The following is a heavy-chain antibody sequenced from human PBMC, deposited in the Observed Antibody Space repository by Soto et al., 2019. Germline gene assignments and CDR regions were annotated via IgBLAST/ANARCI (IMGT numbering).Heavy chain of an antibody. V-gene: IGHV3-30*18. J-gene: IGHJ4*02. CDR3: AKEGGLSGSYYISSSYYFGY. CDR2: ISYDGSNT. CDR1: GFTFSSYG. D-gene: IGHD1-26*01. Sequence: QVQLVESGGGVVQPGRSLRLSCAASGFTFSSYGMHWVRQAPGKGLEWVAIISYDGSNTYYADSVKGRFTISRDNSTHTLYLQMNSLRAEDTSVYYCAKEGGLSGSYYISSSYYFGYWGQGTLVTVSS.